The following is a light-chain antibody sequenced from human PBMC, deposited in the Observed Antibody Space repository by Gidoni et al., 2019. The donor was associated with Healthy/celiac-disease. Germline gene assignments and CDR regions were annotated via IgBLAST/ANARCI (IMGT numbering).Light chain of an antibody. V-gene: IGLV1-40*01. CDR1: SANIGAGYD. CDR2: GNS. CDR3: QSYDSSLSGWV. J-gene: IGLJ3*02. Sequence: QSVLTQPTSVTGAQGQRVTIPCTGSSANIGAGYDVHWYQQLPGTAPKLLIYGNSNRPSGVPDRFSGSKSGTSASLAIPGLQAEDEADYYCQSYDSSLSGWVFGGGTKLTVL.